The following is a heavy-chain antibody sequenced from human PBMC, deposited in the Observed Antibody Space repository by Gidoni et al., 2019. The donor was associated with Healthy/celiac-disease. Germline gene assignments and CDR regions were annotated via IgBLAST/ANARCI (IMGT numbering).Heavy chain of an antibody. V-gene: IGHV1-46*01. Sequence: QVQLVQSGAEVKKPGASVKVSCKASGYTFTSYYMHWVRQAPGQGLEWMGIINPSGGSTSYAQKFKGRVTMTRDTSTSTVYMELSSLRSEDTAVYYCVQRAKKPSSLEVGAFDIWGQGTMVTVSS. D-gene: IGHD2-15*01. CDR3: VQRAKKPSSLEVGAFDI. J-gene: IGHJ3*02. CDR1: GYTFTSYY. CDR2: INPSGGST.